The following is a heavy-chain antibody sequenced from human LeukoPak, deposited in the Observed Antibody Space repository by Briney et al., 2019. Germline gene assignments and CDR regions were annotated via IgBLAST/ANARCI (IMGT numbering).Heavy chain of an antibody. CDR2: LYSGSST. CDR3: ARVGDHFHWYLDL. D-gene: IGHD3-3*02. V-gene: IGHV3-53*01. Sequence: GGSLRPSCAASGLTVSTNYMNWVRQAPGKGLEWVSILYSGSSTYYADSVEGRFTISRDSSKNTLFLQMNDLRAEDTAVYYCARVGDHFHWYLDLWGRGTLVTVSS. CDR1: GLTVSTNY. J-gene: IGHJ2*01.